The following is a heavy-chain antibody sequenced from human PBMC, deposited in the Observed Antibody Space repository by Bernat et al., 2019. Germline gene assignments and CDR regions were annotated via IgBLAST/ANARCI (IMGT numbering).Heavy chain of an antibody. CDR1: GGSISSSSYY. D-gene: IGHD1-20*01. CDR2: IYYSGTT. Sequence: QLQLQESGPGLVKPSETLSLTCTVSGGSISSSSYYWGWIRQPPGKGLEWIGTIYYSGTTYYNPSLKSRVTISVDTSKNQFSLKLSSVTAADTAVYYCARRIAGTARQNAFEIWGQGTMVTVSS. V-gene: IGHV4-39*01. J-gene: IGHJ3*02. CDR3: ARRIAGTARQNAFEI.